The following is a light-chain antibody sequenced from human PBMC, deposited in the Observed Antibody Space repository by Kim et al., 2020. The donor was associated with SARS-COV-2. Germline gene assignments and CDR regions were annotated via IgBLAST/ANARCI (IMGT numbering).Light chain of an antibody. CDR2: AAY. Sequence: DIQMTQSPSPLSASVGDRVTITCRASQSISTNLNWYQQKSGKAPKLLIYAAYSLQGGVPSRFSGSGSGTDFTLTISSLQPEDSATYYCQQSNSTPLTFGGGTRVEIK. V-gene: IGKV1-39*01. CDR1: QSISTN. J-gene: IGKJ4*01. CDR3: QQSNSTPLT.